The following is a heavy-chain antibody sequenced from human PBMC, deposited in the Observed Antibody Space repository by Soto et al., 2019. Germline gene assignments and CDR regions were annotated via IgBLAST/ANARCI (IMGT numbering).Heavy chain of an antibody. CDR2: INPSGGST. CDR1: GYTFTSYY. Sequence: ASVKVSCKASGYTFTSYYMHWVRQAPGQGLERMGIINPSGGSTSYAQKFQGRVTMTRDTSTSTVYMELSSLRSEDTAVFYCARNLRYDSYAFDIWGQGTLVTVS. J-gene: IGHJ3*02. D-gene: IGHD3-22*01. V-gene: IGHV1-46*01. CDR3: ARNLRYDSYAFDI.